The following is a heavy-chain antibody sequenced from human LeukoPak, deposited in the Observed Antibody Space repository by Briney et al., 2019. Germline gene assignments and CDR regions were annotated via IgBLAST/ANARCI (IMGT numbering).Heavy chain of an antibody. D-gene: IGHD2-15*01. CDR3: ARGKTRYCSGGSCYSGLDY. CDR1: GVSFSGYY. Sequence: ASETLSLTCAVYGVSFSGYYWSWIRQPPGKGLEWIGEINHSGSTNYNPSLKSRVTISVDTSKNQFSLKLSSVTAADTAVYYCARGKTRYCSGGSCYSGLDYWGQGTLVTVSS. CDR2: INHSGST. V-gene: IGHV4-34*01. J-gene: IGHJ4*02.